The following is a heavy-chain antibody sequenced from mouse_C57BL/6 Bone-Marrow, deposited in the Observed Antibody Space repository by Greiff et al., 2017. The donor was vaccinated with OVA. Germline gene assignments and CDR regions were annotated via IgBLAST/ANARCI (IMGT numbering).Heavy chain of an antibody. CDR2: IRNKPNGSTT. CDR1: GFTFTNYY. D-gene: IGHD1-1*01. V-gene: IGHV7-3*01. CDR3: ARYKGRVAVDYFDY. Sequence: EVMLVESGGGLVQPGDSLSLSCAASGFTFTNYYMSWVRQPPGKGLEWLAFIRNKPNGSTTEYSASVKGRFTISRDNSQSILYLQMNALRAEDSATYYCARYKGRVAVDYFDYWGQGTALTVSS. J-gene: IGHJ2*01.